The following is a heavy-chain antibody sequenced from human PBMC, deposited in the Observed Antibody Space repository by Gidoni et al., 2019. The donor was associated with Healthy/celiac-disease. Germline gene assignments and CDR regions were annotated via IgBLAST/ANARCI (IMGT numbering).Heavy chain of an antibody. CDR2: ISGSGGST. J-gene: IGHJ4*02. Sequence: EVQLLESGGGLVQTGGSLGLSCAASGFTFSSYAMSWVRQAPGKGLEWVSAISGSGGSTYYADSVKGRFTISRDNSKNTLYLQMNSLRAEDTAVYYCAKARAGYSSSWPDFDYWGQGTLVTVSS. V-gene: IGHV3-23*01. CDR1: GFTFSSYA. D-gene: IGHD6-13*01. CDR3: AKARAGYSSSWPDFDY.